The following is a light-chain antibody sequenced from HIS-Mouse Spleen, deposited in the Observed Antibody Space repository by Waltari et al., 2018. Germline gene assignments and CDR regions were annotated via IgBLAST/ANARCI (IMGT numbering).Light chain of an antibody. V-gene: IGLV3-21*03. CDR1: TIGSKS. CDR2: DDS. J-gene: IGLJ2*01. CDR3: QVWDSSSDHVV. Sequence: SYVLTQPPSVSVAPGKTARIPCGGNTIGSKSLNWYQQKPGQAPVLVVYDDSDRPSGIPERFSGSNSGNTATLTISRVEAGDEADYYCQVWDSSSDHVVFGGGTKLTVL.